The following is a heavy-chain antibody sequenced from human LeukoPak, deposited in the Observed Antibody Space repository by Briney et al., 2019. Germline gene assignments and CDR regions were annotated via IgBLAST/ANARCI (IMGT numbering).Heavy chain of an antibody. V-gene: IGHV4-61*08. CDR3: AKYIRDSGSASAPTSV. D-gene: IGHD3-10*01. J-gene: IGHJ3*01. CDR1: GGSISSGGYY. Sequence: SETLSLTCTVSGGSISSGGYYWTWIRQPPGKGLEWIGYVYYSGSTNYNPSFESRVTISVDTSKNQFSLKLSSVTAADTALYYCAKYIRDSGSASAPTSVW. CDR2: VYYSGST.